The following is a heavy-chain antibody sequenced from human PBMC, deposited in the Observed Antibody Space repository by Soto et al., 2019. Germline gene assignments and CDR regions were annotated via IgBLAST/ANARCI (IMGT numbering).Heavy chain of an antibody. V-gene: IGHV3-30*03. CDR1: GFSFSSYD. J-gene: IGHJ4*01. Sequence: QVQLVESGGGVVQPGGSLRVSCAASGFSFSSYDMHWVRQAPGKGLERVAGISYDGSNKHYGDYVKGRITISRDNSKNTLYIYMNILTVEETAVSSCSGERWTELCSCCPVGYWWHGTQATISS. D-gene: IGHD6-19*01. CDR2: ISYDGSNK. CDR3: SGERWTELCSCCPVGY.